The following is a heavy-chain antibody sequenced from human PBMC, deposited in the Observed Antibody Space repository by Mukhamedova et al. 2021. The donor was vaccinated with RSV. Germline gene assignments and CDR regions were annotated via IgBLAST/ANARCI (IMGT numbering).Heavy chain of an antibody. V-gene: IGHV1-18*01. CDR3: ARVSRFVTMVRGVIFHFDY. CDR2: SAYNGNT. D-gene: IGHD3-10*01. Sequence: SAYNGNTNYAQKLQGRASMITDTSTSTAYMELRSLRSDDTAVYYCARVSRFVTMVRGVIFHFDYWCQGTLFTVSS. J-gene: IGHJ4*02.